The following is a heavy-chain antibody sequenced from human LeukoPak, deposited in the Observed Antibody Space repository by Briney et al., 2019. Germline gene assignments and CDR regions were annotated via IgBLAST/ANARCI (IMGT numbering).Heavy chain of an antibody. CDR1: GSTFSSYW. D-gene: IGHD1-26*01. J-gene: IGHJ3*01. Sequence: PGGSLRLSCVVSGSTFSSYWMSWVRQAPGKGLEWVANIKQDGSEKYYVDSVKGRFTMSRDNAKNSLYLQMNSLRAEDTAVYYCVRERYSRSSHDGLDLWGQGTTVTVSS. CDR2: IKQDGSEK. CDR3: VRERYSRSSHDGLDL. V-gene: IGHV3-7*01.